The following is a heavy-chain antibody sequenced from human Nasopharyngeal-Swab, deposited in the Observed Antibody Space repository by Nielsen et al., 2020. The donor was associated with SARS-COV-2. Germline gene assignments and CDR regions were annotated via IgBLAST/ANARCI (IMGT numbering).Heavy chain of an antibody. CDR3: AKDGAYFEPRGIGYFDL. CDR2: ISWNSGSI. Sequence: GGSLRLSCAASGFTFDDYAMHWVRQAPGKGLEWVSGISWNSGSIGYADSVKGRFTISRDNAKNSLYLQMNSLRAEDTALYYCAKDGAYFEPRGIGYFDLWGRGTPVTVSS. J-gene: IGHJ2*01. CDR1: GFTFDDYA. D-gene: IGHD3-9*01. V-gene: IGHV3-9*01.